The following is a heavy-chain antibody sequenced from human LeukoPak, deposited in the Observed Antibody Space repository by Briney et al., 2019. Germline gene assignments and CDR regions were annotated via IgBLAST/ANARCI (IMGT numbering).Heavy chain of an antibody. V-gene: IGHV3-43D*03. CDR1: GFTFDDYA. J-gene: IGHJ4*02. CDR3: AKANYGDYEFDY. Sequence: PGGSLRLSCAASGFTFDDYAMHWVRQAPGKGLEWVSLISWDGGSTYYADSVKGRSTISRDNSKNSLYLQMNSLRAEDTALYYCAKANYGDYEFDYWGQGTLVTVSS. D-gene: IGHD4-17*01. CDR2: ISWDGGST.